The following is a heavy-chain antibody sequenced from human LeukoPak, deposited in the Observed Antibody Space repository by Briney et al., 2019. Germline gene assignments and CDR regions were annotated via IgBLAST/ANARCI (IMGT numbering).Heavy chain of an antibody. D-gene: IGHD6-19*01. CDR1: GFTFSSYG. CDR3: AKDRDEGWLYYYYYGMDV. J-gene: IGHJ6*04. CDR2: ISYDGSNK. V-gene: IGHV3-30*18. Sequence: PGGSLRLSCAASGFTFSSYGMHWVRQAPGKGLEWVAVISYDGSNKYYADSVKGRFTISRDNSKNTLYLQMNSLGAEDTAVYYCAKDRDEGWLYYYYYGMDVWGKGTTVTVSS.